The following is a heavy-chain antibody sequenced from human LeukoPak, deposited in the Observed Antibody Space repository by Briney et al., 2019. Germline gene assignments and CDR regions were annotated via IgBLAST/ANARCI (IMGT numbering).Heavy chain of an antibody. CDR3: AREAEFAAFDI. CDR2: ISYDGSNK. V-gene: IGHV3-30*04. D-gene: IGHD3-10*01. CDR1: GFTFSSYA. Sequence: GRSLRLSCAASGFTFSSYAMHWVRQAPGKGLEWVAVISYDGSNKYYADSVKGRFTISRDNSKNTLYLQMNSLRAEDTAVYYCAREAEFAAFDIWGQGTMVTVPS. J-gene: IGHJ3*02.